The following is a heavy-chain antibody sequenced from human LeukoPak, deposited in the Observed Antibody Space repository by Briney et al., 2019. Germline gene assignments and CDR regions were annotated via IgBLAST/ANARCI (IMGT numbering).Heavy chain of an antibody. CDR2: IYYSGRA. Sequence: TSETLSLTCSVSGGSISTNSWNWIRQPPGQGLEWIGYIYYSGRADYNPSLKSRVTMSVDTSKNQFSLKLTSVTAADTAVYCCARRGVEMAALRPDNWFDPWGQVTLVTVSS. D-gene: IGHD5-24*01. CDR3: ARRGVEMAALRPDNWFDP. V-gene: IGHV4-59*08. CDR1: GGSISTNS. J-gene: IGHJ5*02.